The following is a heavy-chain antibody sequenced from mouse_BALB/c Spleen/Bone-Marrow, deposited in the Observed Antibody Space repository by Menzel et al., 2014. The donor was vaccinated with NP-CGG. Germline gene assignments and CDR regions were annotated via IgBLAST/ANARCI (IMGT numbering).Heavy chain of an antibody. CDR2: IRNKANGYTT. V-gene: IGHV7-3*02. Sequence: EVQRVESGGGLAQPGGSLRLSCATSGFTFTDYYMSWVRQPPGKALGWLGFIRNKANGYTTKYSVSVKGRFTISRDNSQSILYLQMNTLRAEDSATYYCARDAYRYAMDYWGQGTSVTVSS. CDR3: ARDAYRYAMDY. D-gene: IGHD2-14*01. CDR1: GFTFTDYY. J-gene: IGHJ4*01.